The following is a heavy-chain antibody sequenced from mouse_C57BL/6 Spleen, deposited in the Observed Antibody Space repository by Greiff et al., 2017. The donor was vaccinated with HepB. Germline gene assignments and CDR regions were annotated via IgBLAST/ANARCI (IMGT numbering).Heavy chain of an antibody. J-gene: IGHJ2*01. CDR3: ARESDYGSSYFYYFDY. Sequence: QVQLQQSGAELARPGASVKLSCKASGYTFTSYGISWVKQRTGQGLEWIGEIYPRSGNTYYNEKFKGKATLTADKSSSTAYMELRSLTSEDSAVYFCARESDYGSSYFYYFDYWGQGTTLTVSS. CDR2: IYPRSGNT. CDR1: GYTFTSYG. V-gene: IGHV1-81*01. D-gene: IGHD1-1*01.